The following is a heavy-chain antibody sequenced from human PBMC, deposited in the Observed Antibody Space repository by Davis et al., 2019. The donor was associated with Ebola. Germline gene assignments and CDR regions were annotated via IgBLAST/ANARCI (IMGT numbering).Heavy chain of an antibody. D-gene: IGHD4-17*01. CDR3: AKDNYAVTIMVGAFEI. CDR1: GFSFSLYA. V-gene: IGHV3-23*01. J-gene: IGHJ3*02. Sequence: GESLKISCEASGFSFSLYAMSWVRQAPGKGLEWVSSIDSSSTTTYYADSVKGRLSVSRDNSKNTVYLQMHSLRVEDTAIYYCAKDNYAVTIMVGAFEIWGQRTVANVSS. CDR2: IDSSSTTT.